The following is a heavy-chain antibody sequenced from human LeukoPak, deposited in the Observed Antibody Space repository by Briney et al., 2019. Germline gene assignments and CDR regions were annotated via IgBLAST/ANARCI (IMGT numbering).Heavy chain of an antibody. V-gene: IGHV5-51*01. CDR2: IYPGDSDT. CDR1: GYSFTSYW. CDR3: ARRFCSSTSCYLTPFDY. D-gene: IGHD2-2*01. J-gene: IGHJ4*02. Sequence: GESLKISCKGSGYSFTSYWIGWVRQMPGKGLEWMGIIYPGDSDTRYSPSFQGQVTISADKSISTAYLQWSSLKASHTAMYYCARRFCSSTSCYLTPFDYWGQGTLVTVSS.